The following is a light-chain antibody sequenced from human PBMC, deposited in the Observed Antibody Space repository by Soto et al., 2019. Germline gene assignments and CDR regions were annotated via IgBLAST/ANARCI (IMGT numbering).Light chain of an antibody. Sequence: QSALTQPASVSGSLGQSVTISCTGSNSDVGGYDYVSWFQQHPGKAPPLIIFDVFNRPSGVSSRFSGSKSGYTASLTISVLQAEDEADYYCCSYTGNATPVFGGGTKLTVL. V-gene: IGLV2-14*01. CDR2: DVF. CDR3: CSYTGNATPV. CDR1: NSDVGGYDY. J-gene: IGLJ2*01.